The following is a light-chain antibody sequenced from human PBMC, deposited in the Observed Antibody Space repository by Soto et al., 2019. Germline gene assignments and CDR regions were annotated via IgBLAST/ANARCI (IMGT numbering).Light chain of an antibody. Sequence: DIQMTQSPSTLSASVGDRVTITCRASQSISSWLAWYQQKPGKAPKLLIYKASNLESGVPSRFSGSGSGTEFTLTISSLQPDDFATYYCQQYNSNLYTFGQGTKLEIK. J-gene: IGKJ2*01. CDR3: QQYNSNLYT. V-gene: IGKV1-5*03. CDR1: QSISSW. CDR2: KAS.